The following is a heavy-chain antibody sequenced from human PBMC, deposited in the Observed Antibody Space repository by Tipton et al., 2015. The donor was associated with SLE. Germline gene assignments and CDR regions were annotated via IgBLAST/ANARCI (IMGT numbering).Heavy chain of an antibody. CDR3: ARINVPTAMDFYYYYMDV. Sequence: TLSLTCAVYGGSFSGYYWSWIRQPPAKGLEWIGEINHSGSTNYNPSLKSRVTISVDTSKNQFSLKLSSVTAADTAQYYCARINVPTAMDFYYYYMDVWGNGTTVTVSS. V-gene: IGHV4-34*01. CDR2: INHSGST. J-gene: IGHJ6*03. D-gene: IGHD2-2*01. CDR1: GGSFSGYY.